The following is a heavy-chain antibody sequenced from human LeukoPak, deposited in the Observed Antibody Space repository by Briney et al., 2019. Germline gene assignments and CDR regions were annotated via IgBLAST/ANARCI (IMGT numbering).Heavy chain of an antibody. CDR2: IIPTFGTA. V-gene: IGHV1-69*05. J-gene: IGHJ5*02. D-gene: IGHD6-6*01. CDR1: GGTFSSYA. Sequence: SVKVSCKASGGTFSSYAISWVRQAPGQGLEWMGRIIPTFGTANYAQKFQGRVTITTDESTSTAYMELSSLRSEDTAVYYCARGGLQGVLYGSSSFWFDPWGQGTLVTVSS. CDR3: ARGGLQGVLYGSSSFWFDP.